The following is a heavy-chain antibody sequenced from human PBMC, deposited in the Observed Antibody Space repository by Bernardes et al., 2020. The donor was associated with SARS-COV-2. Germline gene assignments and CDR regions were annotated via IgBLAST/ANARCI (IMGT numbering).Heavy chain of an antibody. Sequence: QTLSLTCAISGDDVSSNSAAWYWVRQSPSRGLEWLGRTYYRSKWYNDYAESVRSRISVNPDTSKNQFSLQLSSVTPEDTAVYYCARAYGDLRKYLDQWGHGSLVTVSS. V-gene: IGHV6-1*01. CDR2: TYYRSKWYN. CDR3: ARAYGDLRKYLDQ. D-gene: IGHD3-10*01. J-gene: IGHJ4*01. CDR1: GDDVSSNSAA.